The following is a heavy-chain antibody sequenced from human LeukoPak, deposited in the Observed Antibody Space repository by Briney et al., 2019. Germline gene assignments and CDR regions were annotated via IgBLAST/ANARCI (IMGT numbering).Heavy chain of an antibody. CDR2: ISSSGSTI. J-gene: IGHJ4*02. Sequence: GGSLRLSCAASGFTFSSYEMNWVRQAPGKGLEWLSYISSSGSTIYYADSVKGRFTISRDNANNSLYLQMNSLRAEDTAVYYCARGFRAWTLSHYFDYWGQGTLVTVSS. CDR3: ARGFRAWTLSHYFDY. CDR1: GFTFSSYE. D-gene: IGHD3/OR15-3a*01. V-gene: IGHV3-48*03.